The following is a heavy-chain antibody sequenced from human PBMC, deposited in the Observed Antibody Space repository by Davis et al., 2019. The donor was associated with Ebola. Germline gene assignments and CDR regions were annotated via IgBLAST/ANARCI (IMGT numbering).Heavy chain of an antibody. J-gene: IGHJ6*02. CDR3: ARAPLIRLRRLYGMDV. D-gene: IGHD4-17*01. Sequence: PSETLSLTCTVSGGSVSSGSYYWSWIRQPPGKGLEWIGYIYYSGSTNYNPSLKSRVTISVDKSKNQFSLKLSSVTAADTAVYYCARAPLIRLRRLYGMDVWGQGTTVTVSS. CDR2: IYYSGST. CDR1: GGSVSSGSYY. V-gene: IGHV4-61*01.